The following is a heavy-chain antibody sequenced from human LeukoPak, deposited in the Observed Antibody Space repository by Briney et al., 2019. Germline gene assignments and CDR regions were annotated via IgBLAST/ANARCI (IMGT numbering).Heavy chain of an antibody. Sequence: SETLSLTCTVSGGSVSSGSYYWGWIRQPPGKGLEWIGYIYYSGSTNYNPSLKSRVTISVDTSKNQFSLKLSSVTAADTAVYYCAREPGRGYFDYWGQGTLVTVSS. V-gene: IGHV4-61*01. CDR3: AREPGRGYFDY. D-gene: IGHD3-10*01. CDR2: IYYSGST. J-gene: IGHJ4*02. CDR1: GGSVSSGSYY.